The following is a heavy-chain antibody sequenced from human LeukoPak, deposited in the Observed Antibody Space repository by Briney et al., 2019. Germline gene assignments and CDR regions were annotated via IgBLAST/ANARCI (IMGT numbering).Heavy chain of an antibody. CDR3: TTEAYYYDSGAIKYFDY. Sequence: TGGSLTLSCAASGFTFSNVWMSWVRQAPGQGLEWVGRIKSKTDGGATHYAAPVKGRFTISRDDSRNTLYLQMNSLKTEDTAVYYCTTEAYYYDSGAIKYFDYWGQGTLVTVSS. V-gene: IGHV3-15*01. D-gene: IGHD3-22*01. CDR2: IKSKTDGGAT. CDR1: GFTFSNVW. J-gene: IGHJ4*02.